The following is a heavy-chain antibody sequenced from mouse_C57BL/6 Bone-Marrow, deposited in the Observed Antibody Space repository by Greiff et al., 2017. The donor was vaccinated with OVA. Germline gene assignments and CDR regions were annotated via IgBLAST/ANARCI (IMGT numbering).Heavy chain of an antibody. Sequence: VQLQQSGAELVKPGASVKLSCTASGFNIKDYYMHWVKQRTEQGLEWIGRIDPEDGVTKYAPKFQGKATITADTSSNTAYLQLSSLTSEDTAVYYCAREGHYYSNYEGAMDYWGQGTSVTVSS. J-gene: IGHJ4*01. D-gene: IGHD2-5*01. CDR1: GFNIKDYY. CDR2: IDPEDGVT. CDR3: AREGHYYSNYEGAMDY. V-gene: IGHV14-2*01.